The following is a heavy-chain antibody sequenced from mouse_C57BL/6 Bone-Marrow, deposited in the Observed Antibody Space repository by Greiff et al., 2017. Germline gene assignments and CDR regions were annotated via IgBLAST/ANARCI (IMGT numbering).Heavy chain of an antibody. CDR2: ISSGSSTI. Sequence: EVKLMESGGGLVKPGGSLKLSCAASGFTSSDYGMHWVRQAPEKGLEWVAYISSGSSTIYYADTVKGRFTISRDNAKNTLFLQMTSLRSEDTAMYYCARPGSYAMDYWGQGTSVTVSS. CDR1: GFTSSDYG. CDR3: ARPGSYAMDY. J-gene: IGHJ4*01. V-gene: IGHV5-17*01.